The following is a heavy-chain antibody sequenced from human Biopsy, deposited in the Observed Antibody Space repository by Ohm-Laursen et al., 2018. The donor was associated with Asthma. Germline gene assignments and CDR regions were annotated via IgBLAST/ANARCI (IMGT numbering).Heavy chain of an antibody. CDR1: GFIISDSY. J-gene: IGHJ1*01. CDR3: ATHYYDRSGFYFQL. D-gene: IGHD3-22*01. V-gene: IGHV3-11*06. CDR2: ISSSSSYT. Sequence: SLRLSCTASGFIISDSYMSWSRLAPGKGLAWVWYISSSSSYTNYADSVKGRFTISRDNALNSLFLHMSSLRAEDTAIYYCATHYYDRSGFYFQLWGQGTLVSVSS.